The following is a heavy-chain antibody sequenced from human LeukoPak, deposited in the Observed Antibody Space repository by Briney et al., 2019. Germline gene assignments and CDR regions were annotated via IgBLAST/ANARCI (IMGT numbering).Heavy chain of an antibody. D-gene: IGHD2-2*01. Sequence: PGGSLRLSCAASGFTFSSYAMHWVRQAPGKGLEWVAVISYDGSNKYYADSVKGRFTISRDNSKNTLYLQMNSLRAEDTAVYYCAREVVGYCSSACCHPPWRNGMDVWGQGTTVTVSS. CDR2: ISYDGSNK. J-gene: IGHJ6*02. CDR1: GFTFSSYA. V-gene: IGHV3-30-3*01. CDR3: AREVVGYCSSACCHPPWRNGMDV.